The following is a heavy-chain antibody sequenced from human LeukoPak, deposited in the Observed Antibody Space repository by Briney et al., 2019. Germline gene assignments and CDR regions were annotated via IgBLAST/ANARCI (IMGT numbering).Heavy chain of an antibody. D-gene: IGHD5-12*01. V-gene: IGHV3-21*01. J-gene: IGHJ4*02. CDR2: ISSSSSYI. CDR1: GFTFSSYS. CDR3: ARDSEYGGYYFDY. Sequence: GGSLRLSCAASGFTFSSYSMNWVRQAPGKGLEWVSSISSSSSYIYYADSVKGRFTISRDNAKNSLYLQMNSLRAEDTAVYYCARDSEYGGYYFDYWGQGTLVTVSS.